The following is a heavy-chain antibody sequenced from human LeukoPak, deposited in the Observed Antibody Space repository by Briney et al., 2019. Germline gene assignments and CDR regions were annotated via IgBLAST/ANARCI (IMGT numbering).Heavy chain of an antibody. D-gene: IGHD3-10*01. V-gene: IGHV3-53*01. Sequence: GGSLRLSCAASGFTFSSSYMNWVRQAPGKGLEWVSVIYSGGSTNYADSVKGRFTISRENSKNTLYFQMNSLRAEDTAVYYCARDGSGSYKLAWGQGTLVTVSS. CDR2: IYSGGST. CDR1: GFTFSSSY. J-gene: IGHJ5*02. CDR3: ARDGSGSYKLA.